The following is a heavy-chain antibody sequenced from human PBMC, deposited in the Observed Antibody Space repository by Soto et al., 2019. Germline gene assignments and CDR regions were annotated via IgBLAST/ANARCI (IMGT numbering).Heavy chain of an antibody. CDR3: AKCPSPRAYCSGDCFFDS. CDR1: GFTFSNYA. D-gene: IGHD2-21*02. J-gene: IGHJ4*02. CDR2: ISASGGST. V-gene: IGHV3-23*01. Sequence: PGGSLRLSCAASGFTFSNYAMNWVRQAPGKGLEWVSGISASGGSTFYADSVKGRFTISRDNPKNTLSLQMNSLRAEDTAVYYCAKCPSPRAYCSGDCFFDSWGQGTLVTVSS.